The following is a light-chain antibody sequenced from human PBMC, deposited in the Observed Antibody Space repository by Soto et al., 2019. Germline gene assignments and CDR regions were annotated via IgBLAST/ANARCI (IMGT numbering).Light chain of an antibody. J-gene: IGLJ1*01. CDR2: EVT. Sequence: QSALTQPASVSGSPGQSITISCTGGSSDIGGYNYVSWFQQHPGKAPKHMIYEVTNRPSGVSNRFSGSKSGSTASLTISGLQAEDEADYYCSPYTSSNTLVFGTGTKLTVL. V-gene: IGLV2-14*01. CDR3: SPYTSSNTLV. CDR1: SSDIGGYNY.